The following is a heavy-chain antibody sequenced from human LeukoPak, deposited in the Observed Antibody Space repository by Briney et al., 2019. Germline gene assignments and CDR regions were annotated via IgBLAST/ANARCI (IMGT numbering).Heavy chain of an antibody. J-gene: IGHJ4*02. CDR1: GGSFEHYF. CDR2: VYYSGST. V-gene: IGHV4-59*01. D-gene: IGHD3-10*01. Sequence: SETLSLTCTVSGGSFEHYFWSWIRQPPGKGLEWIGYVYYSGSTDYSPSLKSRLTISADTSKNRFSLKLNSVTAADTAVYYCAIHRRSHGSEYWGQGTLVTVFS. CDR3: AIHRRSHGSEY.